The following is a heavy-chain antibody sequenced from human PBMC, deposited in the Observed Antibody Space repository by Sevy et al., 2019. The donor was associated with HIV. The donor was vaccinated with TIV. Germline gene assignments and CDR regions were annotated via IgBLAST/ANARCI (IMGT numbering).Heavy chain of an antibody. CDR1: AFSFNTYA. V-gene: IGHV3-23*01. J-gene: IGHJ4*02. CDR2: ISGSGDST. CDR3: AKPRGSLYFDY. D-gene: IGHD3-16*01. Sequence: GESLKISCAASAFSFNTYAMSWVRRAPGKGLEWVSTISGSGDSTFYSDSVKGRFTISRDNSKNTLYLQMNSLRAEDTSVYYCAKPRGSLYFDYWGQGTLVTVSS.